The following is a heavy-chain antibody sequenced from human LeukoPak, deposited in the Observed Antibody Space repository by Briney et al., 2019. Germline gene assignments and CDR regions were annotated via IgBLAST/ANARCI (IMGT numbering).Heavy chain of an antibody. CDR1: GFTLSSYG. CDR2: ISYDGSNK. D-gene: IGHD1-26*01. CDR3: AKMPSGSPKQSAFDI. Sequence: GGSLRLSCAASGFTLSSYGMHWVRQAPGKGLEWVAVISYDGSNKYYADSVKGRFTISRDNSKNTLYLQMNSLRAEDTAVYYCAKMPSGSPKQSAFDIWGQGTMVTVSS. V-gene: IGHV3-30*18. J-gene: IGHJ3*02.